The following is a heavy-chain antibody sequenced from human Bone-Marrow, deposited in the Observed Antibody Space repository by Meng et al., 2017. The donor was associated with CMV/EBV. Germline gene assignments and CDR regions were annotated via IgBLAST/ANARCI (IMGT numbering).Heavy chain of an antibody. CDR1: GFTFKSDW. V-gene: IGHV3-74*01. Sequence: QLVESGGGLVQPGGSLRLACAASGFTFKSDWMDWVRQVPGKGLVWVSRINGDGTSTAYADSVKGRFTVSRDNAKNTLYLQMNSLRAEDTAVYYCTRDFGGLSLWGQGPLVTVSS. J-gene: IGHJ4*02. CDR2: INGDGTST. D-gene: IGHD3-10*01. CDR3: TRDFGGLSL.